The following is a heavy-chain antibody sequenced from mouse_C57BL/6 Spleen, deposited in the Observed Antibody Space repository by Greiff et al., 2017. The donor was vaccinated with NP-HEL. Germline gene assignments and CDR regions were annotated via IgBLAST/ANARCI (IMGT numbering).Heavy chain of an antibody. Sequence: VKLMESGAELARPGASVKLSCKASGYTFTSYGISWVKQRTGQGLEWIGEIYPRSGNTYYNEKFKGKATLTADKSSSTAYMELRSLTSEDSAVYFCAREGIYYGNSYYAMDYWGQGTSVTVSS. CDR1: GYTFTSYG. D-gene: IGHD2-1*01. V-gene: IGHV1-81*01. CDR3: AREGIYYGNSYYAMDY. J-gene: IGHJ4*01. CDR2: IYPRSGNT.